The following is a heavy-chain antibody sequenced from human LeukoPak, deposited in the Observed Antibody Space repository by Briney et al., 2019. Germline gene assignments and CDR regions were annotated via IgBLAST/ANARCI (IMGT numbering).Heavy chain of an antibody. CDR1: GYTLTNYN. Sequence: ASVRVSCKASGYTLTNYNISWVRQAPGQGLEWMGWINTYKGDTLYAQKLQGRVTMTADTSTNTAYMELRSLRFDDTAVYYCAREFGHCYGDNCFYFFDTWGQGFRVTVSS. J-gene: IGHJ4*02. CDR2: INTYKGDT. V-gene: IGHV1-18*01. CDR3: AREFGHCYGDNCFYFFDT. D-gene: IGHD4-23*01.